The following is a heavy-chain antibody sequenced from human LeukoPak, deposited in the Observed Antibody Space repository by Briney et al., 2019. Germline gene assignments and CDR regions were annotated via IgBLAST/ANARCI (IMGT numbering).Heavy chain of an antibody. Sequence: ASLKVSCKASGYTFTGYYIYWVRQAPGQGLEWMGWINPDSGGKNYAQKFQGRVTMTRDTSISTAYMELSRLTSDDTAVYYCARAPGDSSGLFDYWGQGTLVTVSS. CDR1: GYTFTGYY. D-gene: IGHD6-19*01. V-gene: IGHV1-2*02. J-gene: IGHJ4*02. CDR2: INPDSGGK. CDR3: ARAPGDSSGLFDY.